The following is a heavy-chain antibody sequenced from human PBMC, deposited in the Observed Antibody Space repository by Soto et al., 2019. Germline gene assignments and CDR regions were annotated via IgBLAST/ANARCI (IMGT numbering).Heavy chain of an antibody. V-gene: IGHV4-34*01. J-gene: IGHJ4*02. Sequence: PSETLCLTCAVYGVSFSGYYWTWIRQPPGTGLEWIGEINHSGSTNYNPSLKSRVTISVDTTKNQFSLKLSSVTAADTAVYYCASRYCSGGSCRRDFDYWGQGTLVTVSS. CDR2: INHSGST. CDR3: ASRYCSGGSCRRDFDY. D-gene: IGHD2-15*01. CDR1: GVSFSGYY.